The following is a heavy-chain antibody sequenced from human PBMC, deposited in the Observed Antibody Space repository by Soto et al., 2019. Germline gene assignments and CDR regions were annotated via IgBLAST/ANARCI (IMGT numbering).Heavy chain of an antibody. CDR3: ASSVGEYSGYDPPYGYYYYGMDV. CDR1: GFTFSSYW. J-gene: IGHJ6*02. Sequence: GRSLRLSCAASGFTFSSYWMHWVRQAPGKGLVWVSRINSDGSSTSYADSVKGRFTISRDNAKNALYLQMNSLRAEDTAVYYCASSVGEYSGYDPPYGYYYYGMDVWGQGTTVTVSS. D-gene: IGHD5-12*01. V-gene: IGHV3-74*01. CDR2: INSDGSST.